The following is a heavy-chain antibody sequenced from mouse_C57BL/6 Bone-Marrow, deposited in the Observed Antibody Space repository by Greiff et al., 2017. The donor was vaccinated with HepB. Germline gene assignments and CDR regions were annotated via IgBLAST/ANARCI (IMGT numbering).Heavy chain of an antibody. D-gene: IGHD1-1*01. V-gene: IGHV5-6*01. J-gene: IGHJ3*01. CDR1: GFTFSSYG. Sequence: EVKLVESGGDLVKPGGSLKLSCAASGFTFSSYGMSWVRQTPDKRLEWVATISSGGGYTYYPDRVKGRFTISRDNAKNTRYLQMSSLKSEDTAMYYCARPIYYCGSRWFAYWGQGTLVTVSA. CDR3: ARPIYYCGSRWFAY. CDR2: ISSGGGYT.